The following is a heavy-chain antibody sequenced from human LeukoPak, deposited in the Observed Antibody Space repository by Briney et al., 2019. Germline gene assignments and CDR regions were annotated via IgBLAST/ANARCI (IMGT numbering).Heavy chain of an antibody. D-gene: IGHD6-13*01. Sequence: PGGSLRLSCAASGFTFSSHAMSWVRQAPGKGLEWVSAISGSSSNTLYADSLKGRFTISRDNSKNTLYLQMSSLRAEDTAVYYCAKLIIAAAGYDYFQHWGQGTLVTVSS. J-gene: IGHJ1*01. CDR3: AKLIIAAAGYDYFQH. CDR2: ISGSSSNT. CDR1: GFTFSSHA. V-gene: IGHV3-23*01.